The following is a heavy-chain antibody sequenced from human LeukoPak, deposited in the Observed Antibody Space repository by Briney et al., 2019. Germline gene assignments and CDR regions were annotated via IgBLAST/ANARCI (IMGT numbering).Heavy chain of an antibody. Sequence: PSETLSLTCSVSGGSITSSNYCWGWIRQPPGKGLEWIGSIYYSATTYYNPSLKSRVSISVDTSKNQFSLKLSSVSAADTAVYYCARSSGYLFDPWGQGTLVTVSS. CDR3: ARSSGYLFDP. CDR1: GGSITSSNYC. CDR2: IYYSATT. V-gene: IGHV4-39*01. J-gene: IGHJ5*02. D-gene: IGHD3-22*01.